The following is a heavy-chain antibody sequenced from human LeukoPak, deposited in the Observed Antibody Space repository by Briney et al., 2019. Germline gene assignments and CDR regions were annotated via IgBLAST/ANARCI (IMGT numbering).Heavy chain of an antibody. D-gene: IGHD6-13*01. Sequence: TSETLSLTCTVSGGSISSSSAYWGWIRQPRGKGLEWIGSIYYSKNTYYNPSLKSRVTISVDTSKNQLSLKLSSVTAADTAVYSCARSVYSTNADYWGQGTLVTVSS. CDR2: IYYSKNT. J-gene: IGHJ4*02. V-gene: IGHV4-39*01. CDR1: GGSISSSSAY. CDR3: ARSVYSTNADY.